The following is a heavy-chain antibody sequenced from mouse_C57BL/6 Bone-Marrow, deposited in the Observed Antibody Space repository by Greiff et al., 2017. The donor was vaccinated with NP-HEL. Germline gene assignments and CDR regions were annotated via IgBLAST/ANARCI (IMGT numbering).Heavy chain of an antibody. Sequence: EVKLQESGPGLVKPSQSLSLTCSVTGYSITSGYYWNWIRQFPGNKLEWMGYISYDGSNNYNPSLKNRISITRDTSKNQFFLKLNSVTTEDTATYYCARPSYYGNYDVYFDYWGQGTTLTVSS. D-gene: IGHD2-10*01. J-gene: IGHJ2*01. CDR2: ISYDGSN. V-gene: IGHV3-6*01. CDR3: ARPSYYGNYDVYFDY. CDR1: GYSITSGYY.